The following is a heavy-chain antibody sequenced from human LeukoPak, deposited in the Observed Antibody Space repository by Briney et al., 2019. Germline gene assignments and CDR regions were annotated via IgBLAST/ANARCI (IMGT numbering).Heavy chain of an antibody. Sequence: PGGSLRLSCAASGFTFSSYEMNWVRQAPGKGLEWVSYISSSGSTIYYADSVKGRFTISRDNAKNSLYLQMNSLRAGDTAVYYCARVHSYYTFRYYYYMDVWGKGTTVTVSS. CDR1: GFTFSSYE. D-gene: IGHD3-10*01. V-gene: IGHV3-48*03. CDR2: ISSSGSTI. J-gene: IGHJ6*03. CDR3: ARVHSYYTFRYYYYMDV.